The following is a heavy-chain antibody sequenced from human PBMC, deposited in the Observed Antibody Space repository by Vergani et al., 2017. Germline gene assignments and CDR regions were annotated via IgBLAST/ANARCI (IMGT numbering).Heavy chain of an antibody. D-gene: IGHD2-15*01. CDR2: IHTSGST. CDR3: ARGSCLGGSCYNPLFDY. CDR1: GGSINSHNYY. V-gene: IGHV4-61*02. Sequence: QVQLQESGPGLVKPSQTLSLTCTVSGGSINSHNYYWSWIRQPAGKGLEWIGRIHTSGSTNYNPSLKSRVTTSEDTSKNQFSLNLTSVTAADTSVYFCARGSCLGGSCYNPLFDYWGQGILVTVSS. J-gene: IGHJ4*02.